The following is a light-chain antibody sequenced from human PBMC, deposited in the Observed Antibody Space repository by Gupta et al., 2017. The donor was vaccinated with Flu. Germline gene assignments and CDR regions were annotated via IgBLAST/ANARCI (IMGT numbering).Light chain of an antibody. CDR3: SSYTSISTFYV. V-gene: IGLV2-14*03. CDR1: SSDVGRSDS. Sequence: QSALTQPASVSGSPGQSITISCPRTSSDVGRSDSVSWYQQHPGKAPKLLIYDFSNRPSGVSSRFSGSKSGNTASLTISGLQAEDETDYYCSSYTSISTFYVFGTGTKVTVL. CDR2: DFS. J-gene: IGLJ1*01.